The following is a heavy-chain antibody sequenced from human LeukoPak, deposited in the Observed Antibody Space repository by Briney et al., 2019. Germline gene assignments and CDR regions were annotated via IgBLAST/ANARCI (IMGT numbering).Heavy chain of an antibody. Sequence: GGSLRLSCAASGFTFSSYGMHWVRQAPGKGLEWVAFIRYDGSNKYYADSVKGRFTISRDNSKNTLYLQMNSLRAEDTAVYYCAKQEQPKQYYYYYMDVWGKGTTVTISS. D-gene: IGHD1/OR15-1a*01. CDR1: GFTFSSYG. V-gene: IGHV3-30*02. J-gene: IGHJ6*03. CDR2: IRYDGSNK. CDR3: AKQEQPKQYYYYYMDV.